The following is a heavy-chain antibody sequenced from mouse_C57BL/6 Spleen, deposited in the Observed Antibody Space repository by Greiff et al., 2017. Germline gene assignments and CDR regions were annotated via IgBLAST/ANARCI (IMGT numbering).Heavy chain of an antibody. D-gene: IGHD2-2*01. J-gene: IGHJ4*01. CDR1: GYTFTDYE. Sequence: QVQLQQSGAELVRPGASVTLSCTASGYTFTDYEMHWVKQTPVHGLEWIGAIDPETGGTAYNQKFKGKAILTADKSSSTAYMELRSLTSEDSAVYYCTTGYGYDGMDYWGQGTSGTVSS. CDR2: IDPETGGT. CDR3: TTGYGYDGMDY. V-gene: IGHV1-15*01.